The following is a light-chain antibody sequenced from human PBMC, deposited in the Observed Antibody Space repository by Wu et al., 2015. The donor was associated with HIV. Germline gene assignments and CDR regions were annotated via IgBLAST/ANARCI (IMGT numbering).Light chain of an antibody. V-gene: IGKV1-39*01. Sequence: DIQMTHSPPSLSASVGDRVTITCRASQDIGNYLNWYQQKPGKAPKLLIYAASTLNSGAPSRFSGSASGAHFTLTISSLQLEDFATYYCQQSYYTPWTFGQGTKVEI. J-gene: IGKJ1*01. CDR3: QQSYYTPWT. CDR2: AAS. CDR1: QDIGNY.